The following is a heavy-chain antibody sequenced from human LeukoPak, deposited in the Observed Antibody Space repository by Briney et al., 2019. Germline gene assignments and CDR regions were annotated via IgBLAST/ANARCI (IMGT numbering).Heavy chain of an antibody. CDR1: GGSISSYY. J-gene: IGHJ2*01. CDR2: IYYSGST. CDR3: ARTKAKKGPWYFDL. Sequence: SETLSLTCTVSGGSISSYYWSWIRQPPGKGLEWIGYIYYSGSTNYNPSLKSRVTISVDTSKNQFSLKLSSVTAADTAVYYCARTKAKKGPWYFDLWGRGTLVTVSS. V-gene: IGHV4-59*01.